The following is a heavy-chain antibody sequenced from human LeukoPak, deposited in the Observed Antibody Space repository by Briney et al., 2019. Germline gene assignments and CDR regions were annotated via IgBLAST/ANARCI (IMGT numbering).Heavy chain of an antibody. Sequence: AGGSLRLSGAASGFTFSSDWMRWVRQAPGKGLEWVANIKQDGSEKYYVDSVKGRFTISRDNAKNSLYLQMNSLRAEDPAVYYCASFNQWLLAFDIWRQGTMVTVSS. CDR2: IKQDGSEK. V-gene: IGHV3-7*01. D-gene: IGHD6-19*01. CDR3: ASFNQWLLAFDI. J-gene: IGHJ3*02. CDR1: GFTFSSDW.